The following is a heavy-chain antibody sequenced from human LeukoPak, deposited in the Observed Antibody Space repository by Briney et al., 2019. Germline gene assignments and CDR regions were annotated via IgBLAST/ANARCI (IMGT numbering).Heavy chain of an antibody. J-gene: IGHJ4*02. CDR2: INHSGST. V-gene: IGHV4-34*01. Sequence: SETLSLTCAVYGGSFSGYYWSWIRQPPGKGLEWIGEINHSGSTNYNPSLKSRVTISVDTSKNQFSLKLSSVTAADTAVYYALGYCSSGSCYHWGQGTLVTVSS. CDR1: GGSFSGYY. CDR3: LGYCSSGSCYH. D-gene: IGHD2-15*01.